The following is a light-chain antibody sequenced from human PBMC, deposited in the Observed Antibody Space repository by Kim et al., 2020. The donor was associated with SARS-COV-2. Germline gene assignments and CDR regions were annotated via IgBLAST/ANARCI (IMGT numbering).Light chain of an antibody. V-gene: IGLV2-23*02. CDR2: EVT. CDR3: SSYTRSATWV. J-gene: IGLJ3*02. Sequence: QSALIQPASVSGSPGQSFTLSCTGSSSDVGSYDFVSWHQHHPGTVPKRMIYEVTTQPSGVSDRFSGSKSGTPASLTVSELHTEDEADYCCSSYTRSATWVFGAGTKVTVL. CDR1: SSDVGSYDF.